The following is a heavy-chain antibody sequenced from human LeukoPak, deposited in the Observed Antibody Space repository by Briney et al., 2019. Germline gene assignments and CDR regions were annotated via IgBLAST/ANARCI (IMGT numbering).Heavy chain of an antibody. CDR1: GFTFSSYG. CDR2: ISGSGGST. V-gene: IGHV3-23*01. J-gene: IGHJ3*02. Sequence: PGGSLRLSCAASGFTFSSYGMSWVRQAPGKGLEWVSAISGSGGSTYYADSVKGRFTISRDNSKNTLYLQMNSLRAEDTAVYYCAKDKAPYYYDSSGLYAFDIWGQGTMVTVPS. D-gene: IGHD3-22*01. CDR3: AKDKAPYYYDSSGLYAFDI.